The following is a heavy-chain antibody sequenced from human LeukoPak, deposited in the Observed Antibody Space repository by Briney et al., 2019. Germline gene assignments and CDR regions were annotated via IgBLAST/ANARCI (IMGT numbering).Heavy chain of an antibody. CDR1: GYTFTGYY. D-gene: IGHD3-22*01. J-gene: IGHJ5*02. Sequence: ASVKVSCKASGYTFTGYYMHWVRQAPGQGLEWMGRINPNSGGTNYAQKFQGRVTMTRDTSISTAYMELSRLRSEDTAVYYCARLYDSSGYYNWFDPWGQGTLVTASS. CDR3: ARLYDSSGYYNWFDP. V-gene: IGHV1-2*06. CDR2: INPNSGGT.